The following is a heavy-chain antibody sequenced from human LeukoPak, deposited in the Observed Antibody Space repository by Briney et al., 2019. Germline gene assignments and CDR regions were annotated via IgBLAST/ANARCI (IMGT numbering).Heavy chain of an antibody. D-gene: IGHD2-21*01. J-gene: IGHJ4*02. V-gene: IGHV4-38-2*01. Sequence: NTSETLSLTCAVSGYSISSGYYWGWIRQPPGKGLEWIGSIYHSGSTYYNPSLKSRVTISVDTSKNQFSLKLSSVTAADTAVYYCARRAFYSGFDYWGQGTLVTVSS. CDR2: IYHSGST. CDR1: GYSISSGYY. CDR3: ARRAFYSGFDY.